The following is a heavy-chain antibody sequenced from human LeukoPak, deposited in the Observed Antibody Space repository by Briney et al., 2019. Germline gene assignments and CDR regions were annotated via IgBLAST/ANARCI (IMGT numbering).Heavy chain of an antibody. CDR2: IYYTGST. Sequence: TETLSLTCTVSGGSISSYYWSWIRQPPGKGLEWIGYIYYTGSTNYNPSLKSRVTISVDTSKNQFSLKLSSMTAADTAVYYCARGVSYYDSSGYYNEYFQHWGQGTLVT. CDR3: ARGVSYYDSSGYYNEYFQH. J-gene: IGHJ1*01. D-gene: IGHD3-22*01. CDR1: GGSISSYY. V-gene: IGHV4-59*08.